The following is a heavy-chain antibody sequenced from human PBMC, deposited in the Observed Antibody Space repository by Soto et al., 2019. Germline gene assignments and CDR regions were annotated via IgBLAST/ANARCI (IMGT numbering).Heavy chain of an antibody. Sequence: PGGSLRLSCVGSGFMFDSYPMNWVRQAPGKGLEWVSYINSGSDSIYYAESVKGRFTISRDNARNSLSLQMNSLSDEDTAVYYCARENKNQLRAFDIWGQGTMVTVSS. CDR2: INSGSDSI. J-gene: IGHJ3*02. D-gene: IGHD2-2*01. CDR3: ARENKNQLRAFDI. V-gene: IGHV3-48*02. CDR1: GFMFDSYP.